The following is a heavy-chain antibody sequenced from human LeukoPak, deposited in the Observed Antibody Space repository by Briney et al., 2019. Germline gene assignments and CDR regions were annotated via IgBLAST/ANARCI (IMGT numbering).Heavy chain of an antibody. D-gene: IGHD6-19*01. CDR1: GFTFSNYG. CDR3: AKFWAGYSSGWVDY. J-gene: IGHJ4*02. V-gene: IGHV3-30*18. CDR2: ISYDGSDK. Sequence: GGSLRLSCAASGFTFSNYGIHWVRQAPGKGLEWVAVISYDGSDKHYADSVKGRFTISRDNSKNTLYLQMNSLIPEDTAVYYCAKFWAGYSSGWVDYWGQGTLVTVSS.